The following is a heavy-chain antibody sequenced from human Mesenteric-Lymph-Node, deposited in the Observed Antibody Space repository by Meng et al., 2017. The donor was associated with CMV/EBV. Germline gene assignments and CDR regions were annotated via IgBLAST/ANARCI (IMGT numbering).Heavy chain of an antibody. J-gene: IGHJ4*02. CDR1: GFTFSSYA. CDR2: ISYDGSNK. D-gene: IGHD5-18*01. V-gene: IGHV3-30*04. Sequence: SGFTFSSYAMHWVRQAPGKGLEWVAVISYDGSNKYYADSVKGRFTISRDNSKNTLYLQMNSLRAEDTAVYYCARDRSPYSYGYVLLDYWGQGTLVTVSS. CDR3: ARDRSPYSYGYVLLDY.